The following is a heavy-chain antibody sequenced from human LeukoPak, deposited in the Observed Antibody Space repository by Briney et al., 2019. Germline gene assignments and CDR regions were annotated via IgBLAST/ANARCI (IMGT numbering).Heavy chain of an antibody. Sequence: PGGSLRLSCVASGFTFSSHGMNWVRQAPGKGLEWVSGIIPSGHTTYYADSVKGRFTISRDNSKNTLYLQMNSLRAEDTAVYYCAKAPRITMIVVVITYFDYWGQGTLVTVSS. CDR1: GFTFSSHG. J-gene: IGHJ4*02. CDR3: AKAPRITMIVVVITYFDY. D-gene: IGHD3-22*01. V-gene: IGHV3-23*01. CDR2: IIPSGHTT.